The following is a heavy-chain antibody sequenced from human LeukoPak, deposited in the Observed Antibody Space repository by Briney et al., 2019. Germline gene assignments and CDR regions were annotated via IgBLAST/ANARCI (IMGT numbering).Heavy chain of an antibody. J-gene: IGHJ4*02. CDR3: ARHHDYGDYGCFDY. Sequence: GESLKISCKGSGYRFTSYWIGWVRQMPGKGLEWIGIIYPGDSDTRYSPSFQGQVTISADKSIRTAYLQWSSLKASDTAIYYCARHHDYGDYGCFDYWGQGTLVTVSS. CDR1: GYRFTSYW. D-gene: IGHD4-17*01. CDR2: IYPGDSDT. V-gene: IGHV5-51*01.